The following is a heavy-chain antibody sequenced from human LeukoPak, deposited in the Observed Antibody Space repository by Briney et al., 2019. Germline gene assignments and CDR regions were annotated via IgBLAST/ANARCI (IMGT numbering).Heavy chain of an antibody. Sequence: PGGSLRLSCAASGFTFSSYAMLWVRQAPGKGLEWVAVISYDGSNKYYADSVKGRFTISRDNSKNTLYLQMNSLRAEDTAVYYCARGIIGIYDSSGYYISYYYYGMDVWGQGTTVTVSS. V-gene: IGHV3-30-3*01. CDR1: GFTFSSYA. J-gene: IGHJ6*02. CDR2: ISYDGSNK. CDR3: ARGIIGIYDSSGYYISYYYYGMDV. D-gene: IGHD3-22*01.